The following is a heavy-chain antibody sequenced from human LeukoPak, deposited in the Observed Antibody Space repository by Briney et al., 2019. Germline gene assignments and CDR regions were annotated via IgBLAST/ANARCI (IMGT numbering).Heavy chain of an antibody. J-gene: IGHJ4*02. CDR1: GGSFSGYY. V-gene: IGHV4-34*01. CDR2: INHSGST. Sequence: PSETLSLTCAVYGGSFSGYYWSWIRQPPGKGLEWIGEINHSGSTNYNPSLKSRVTISVDTSKNQFSLKLSSVTAADTAVYYCARHVIRYQLPIGYFDYWGQGTLVTVSS. D-gene: IGHD2-2*01. CDR3: ARHVIRYQLPIGYFDY.